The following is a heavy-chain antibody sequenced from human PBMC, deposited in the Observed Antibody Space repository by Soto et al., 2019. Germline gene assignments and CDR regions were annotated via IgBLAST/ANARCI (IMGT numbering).Heavy chain of an antibody. CDR1: GYTFTSYG. D-gene: IGHD3-3*01. CDR2: ISAYNGNT. J-gene: IGHJ5*02. CDR3: ARVPVRFLEWSYWFDP. Sequence: ASVKVSCKASGYTFTSYGISWVRQAPGQGLEWMGWISAYNGNTNYAQKLQGRVTMTTDTSTSTAYMELRSLRSDDTAAYYCARVPVRFLEWSYWFDPWGQGTLVTVSS. V-gene: IGHV1-18*04.